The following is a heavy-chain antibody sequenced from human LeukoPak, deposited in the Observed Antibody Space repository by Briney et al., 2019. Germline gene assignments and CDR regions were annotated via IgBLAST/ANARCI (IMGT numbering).Heavy chain of an antibody. CDR1: GGTFSSYA. CDR2: IIPIFGTA. D-gene: IGHD2-2*02. Sequence: ASVKVSCKASGGTFSSYAISWVRQAPGQGLEWMGGIIPIFGTANYAQKFQGRVTITADESTSTPYMELSSLRSEDTAVYYCAGGGCSSTSCYSRNWFDPWGQGTLVTVSS. CDR3: AGGGCSSTSCYSRNWFDP. V-gene: IGHV1-69*13. J-gene: IGHJ5*02.